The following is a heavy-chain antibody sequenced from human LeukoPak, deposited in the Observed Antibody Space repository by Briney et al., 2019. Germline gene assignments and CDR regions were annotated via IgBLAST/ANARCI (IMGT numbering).Heavy chain of an antibody. CDR3: TREGPVGYYYYYMDV. V-gene: IGHV3-49*04. CDR1: GFTFGEYT. J-gene: IGHJ6*03. CDR2: IRSIVYGGTT. Sequence: GGSLRLSCTASGFTFGEYTMSWVRQAPGKGLEWVGFIRSIVYGGTTEYAASVKGRFTISRDDSKSIAYLQMNSLKTEDTAVYYCTREGPVGYYYYYMDVWGKGTTVTISS.